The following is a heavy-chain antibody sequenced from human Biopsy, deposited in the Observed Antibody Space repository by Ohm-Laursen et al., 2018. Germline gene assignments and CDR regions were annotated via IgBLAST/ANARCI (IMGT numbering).Heavy chain of an antibody. D-gene: IGHD6-19*01. CDR2: INPSGSTT. V-gene: IGHV1-46*01. CDR3: ARNTGWYGDLYYFDY. Sequence: GSSVKVSCKASGYSFTSYYMHWVRQAPGQGLEWTGMINPSGSTTSYPQIFQGRVTTTRDTSKSTVYMELSSLRSADTAVYFCARNTGWYGDLYYFDYWGQGTLVTVSS. J-gene: IGHJ4*02. CDR1: GYSFTSYY.